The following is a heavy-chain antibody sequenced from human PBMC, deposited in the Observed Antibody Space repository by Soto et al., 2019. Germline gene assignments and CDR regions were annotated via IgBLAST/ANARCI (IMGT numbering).Heavy chain of an antibody. CDR2: IYYSGST. J-gene: IGHJ6*02. V-gene: IGHV4-59*01. CDR1: GGSISSYY. CDR3: AGDFPLLDFWSGSYYYYGMDV. Sequence: KSSETLSLTCTVSGGSISSYYWSWIRQPPGKGLEWIGYIYYSGSTNYNPSLKSRVTISVDTSKNQFSLKLSSVTAADTAVYYCAGDFPLLDFWSGSYYYYGMDVWGQGTTVTVSS. D-gene: IGHD3-3*01.